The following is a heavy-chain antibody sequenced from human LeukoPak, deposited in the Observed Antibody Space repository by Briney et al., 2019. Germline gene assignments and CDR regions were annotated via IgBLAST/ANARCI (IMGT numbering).Heavy chain of an antibody. J-gene: IGHJ4*02. V-gene: IGHV4-59*01. CDR2: IYYSGST. Sequence: PSETLSLTCTVSGGSISSYYWSWIRQPPGKGLEWIGYIYYSGSTNYNPSLKSRVTISVDTSKNQFSLKLSSVTAADTAVYYCARSPSFSDYWGQGTLVTVSS. CDR1: GGSISSYY. CDR3: ARSPSFSDY.